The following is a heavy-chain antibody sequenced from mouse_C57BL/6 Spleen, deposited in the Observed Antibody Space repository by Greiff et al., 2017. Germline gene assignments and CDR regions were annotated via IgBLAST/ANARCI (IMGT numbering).Heavy chain of an antibody. CDR3: ARPNSSYWYFDV. CDR1: GFTFSDYG. CDR2: ISSGSSTI. J-gene: IGHJ1*03. V-gene: IGHV5-17*01. Sequence: EVKLVESGGGLVKPGGSLKLSCAASGFTFSDYGIHWVRQAPEKGLEWVAYISSGSSTIYYADTVKGRFTISRDNAKNTLFLQMTSLRSEDTAMYYCARPNSSYWYFDVWGTGTTVTVSS.